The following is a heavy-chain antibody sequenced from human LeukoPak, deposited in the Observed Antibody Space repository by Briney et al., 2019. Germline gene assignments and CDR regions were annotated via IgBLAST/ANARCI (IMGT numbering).Heavy chain of an antibody. CDR1: GFTFSSYS. J-gene: IGHJ4*02. CDR2: ISSSSSTI. CDR3: ARAVEQLFSSGWYYFDY. V-gene: IGHV3-48*04. Sequence: GGSLRLSCAASGFTFSSYSMNWVRQAPGKGLEWVSYISSSSSTIYYADSVKGRFTISRDNAKNSLYLQMNSLRAEDTAVYYCARAVEQLFSSGWYYFDYWGQGTLVTVSS. D-gene: IGHD6-19*01.